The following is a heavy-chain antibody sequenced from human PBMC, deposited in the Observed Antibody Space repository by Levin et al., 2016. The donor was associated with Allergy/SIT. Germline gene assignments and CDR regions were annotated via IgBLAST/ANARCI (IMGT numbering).Heavy chain of an antibody. CDR3: ARGTGYAYAYPPFDF. J-gene: IGHJ4*02. D-gene: IGHD3-16*01. Sequence: WIRQPPGKGLEWIGYVYPTAISTYNPSLNSRVTISLDRSKNQFSLNLNSVTAADTAVYYCARGTGYAYAYPPFDFWGQGVLVTVSS. CDR2: VYPTAIS. V-gene: IGHV4-30-2*01.